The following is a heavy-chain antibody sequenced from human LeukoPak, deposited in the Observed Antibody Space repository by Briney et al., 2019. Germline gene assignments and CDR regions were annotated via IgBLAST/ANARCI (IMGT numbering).Heavy chain of an antibody. D-gene: IGHD1-26*01. CDR1: GFTFDDYA. Sequence: PGRSLRLSCAASGFTFDDYAMHWVRQAPGKGLEWVSGISWNSGSIGYADSVKGRFTISRDNAKNSLYLQMNSLRAEDTAVYYCARDRRNTGSFFDYWGQGILVTVSS. V-gene: IGHV3-9*01. CDR2: ISWNSGSI. J-gene: IGHJ4*02. CDR3: ARDRRNTGSFFDY.